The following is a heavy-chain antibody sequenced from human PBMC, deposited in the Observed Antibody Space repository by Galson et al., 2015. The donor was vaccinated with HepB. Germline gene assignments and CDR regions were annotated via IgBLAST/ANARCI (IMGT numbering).Heavy chain of an antibody. CDR1: GFTFTSSA. D-gene: IGHD5-12*01. CDR2: IIVGSGQT. CDR3: AAEICRSGFDCCSFDY. Sequence: SVKVSCKASGFTFTSSAIQWVRQARGQRLEWVGWIIVGSGQTIYAQRFQDRVTITRDMSTSTAYMELSSLRSEDTAVYYCAAEICRSGFDCCSFDYWGQGTLVTVSS. J-gene: IGHJ4*02. V-gene: IGHV1-58*02.